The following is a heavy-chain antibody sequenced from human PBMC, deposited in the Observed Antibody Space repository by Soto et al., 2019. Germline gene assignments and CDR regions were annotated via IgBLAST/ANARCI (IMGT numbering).Heavy chain of an antibody. CDR1: GFIFSSDW. Sequence: GGSLRLSCAASGFIFSSDWMHWVRQAPGKGLEWVSSITGTLGTYYADSVKGQFTISRDNSKNTLYLQINSLRPDDTAVYFCAKGYSTGWSEGYFDYWGQGALVTVSS. CDR2: ITGTLGT. D-gene: IGHD6-19*01. J-gene: IGHJ4*02. V-gene: IGHV3-23*01. CDR3: AKGYSTGWSEGYFDY.